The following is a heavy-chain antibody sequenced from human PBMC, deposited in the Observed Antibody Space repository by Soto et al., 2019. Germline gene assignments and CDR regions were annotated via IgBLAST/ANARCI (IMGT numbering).Heavy chain of an antibody. CDR3: ATSSDILTGYSLDYFDY. CDR1: GYTLTELS. V-gene: IGHV1-24*01. D-gene: IGHD3-9*01. J-gene: IGHJ4*02. Sequence: ASVKVSCKVSGYTLTELSMHWVRQAPGKGLEWMGGFDPEDGETIYAQKFQGRVTMTEDTSTDTAYMELSSLRSEDTAVYYCATSSDILTGYSLDYFDYWGQGTLVTVSS. CDR2: FDPEDGET.